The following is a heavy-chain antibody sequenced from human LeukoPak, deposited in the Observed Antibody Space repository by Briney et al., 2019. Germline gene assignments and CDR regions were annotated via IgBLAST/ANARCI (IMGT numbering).Heavy chain of an antibody. CDR1: GGSISSYY. Sequence: SETLSLTCTVSGGSISSYYWSWIRQPPGKGLEWIGYIYYSGSTNYNPSLKSRVTISVDTSKNQFSLKLSSVTAADTAAYYCASMVRGVNLHWGQGTLVTVSS. J-gene: IGHJ4*02. V-gene: IGHV4-59*08. CDR2: IYYSGST. D-gene: IGHD3-10*01. CDR3: ASMVRGVNLH.